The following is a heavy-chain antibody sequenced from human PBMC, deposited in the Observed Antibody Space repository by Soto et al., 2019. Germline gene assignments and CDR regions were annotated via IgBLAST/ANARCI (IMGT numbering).Heavy chain of an antibody. CDR1: AGSISTYY. Sequence: SETLSLTCTVSAGSISTYYWSWIRQPPGKGLEWIGYISYSGITHYNPSLKSRVTISVDTSKNQFSLKLSSVTAADTAMYYCARDGSGTYPSDAFDIWGQGTMVTVSS. CDR2: ISYSGIT. D-gene: IGHD3-10*01. V-gene: IGHV4-59*01. J-gene: IGHJ3*02. CDR3: ARDGSGTYPSDAFDI.